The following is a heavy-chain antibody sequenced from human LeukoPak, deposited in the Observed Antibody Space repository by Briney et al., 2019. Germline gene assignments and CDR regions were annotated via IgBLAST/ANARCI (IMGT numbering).Heavy chain of an antibody. Sequence: GWSLRLSCAASGFTFSSYWMSWVRLAPGEGLEGVANIKEDGSEKYYVDSLKGRFTITRDNSKTTLYLQMNSLRAEDKAVYYCAKENWVYNWKYDSSGSGINYWGQGTRVTVSS. CDR2: IKEDGSEK. CDR1: GFTFSSYW. D-gene: IGHD3-22*01. CDR3: AKENWVYNWKYDSSGSGINY. J-gene: IGHJ4*02. V-gene: IGHV3-7*03.